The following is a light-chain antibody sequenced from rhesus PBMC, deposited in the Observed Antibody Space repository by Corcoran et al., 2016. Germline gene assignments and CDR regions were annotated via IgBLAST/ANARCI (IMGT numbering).Light chain of an antibody. V-gene: IGLV5-62*01. Sequence: KPMRTQPASLAASSEASASLTGPFRGGTNVVVYHIFWYQQKPGSPPRYLLRYKSDSDKGQGSGVPSRFSGSKDASANTGILRISGLQYEDEADYYCAIGHSGGTYIFGAGTRLTVL. CDR1: GGTNVVVYH. CDR2: YKSDSDK. CDR3: AIGHSGGTYI. J-gene: IGLJ1*01.